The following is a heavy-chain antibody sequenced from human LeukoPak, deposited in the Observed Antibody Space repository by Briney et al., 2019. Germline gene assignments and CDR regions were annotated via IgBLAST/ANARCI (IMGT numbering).Heavy chain of an antibody. V-gene: IGHV1-18*01. CDR1: GYTFTSYG. J-gene: IGHJ4*02. D-gene: IGHD2-2*02. CDR2: ISAYNGNT. Sequence: ASVKVSCKASGYTFTSYGISWVRQAPGQGLEWMGWISAYNGNTNYAQKLQGRVTMTTDTSTSTAYMELRSPRSDDTAVYYCARDPTRQLLYVAYYWGQGTLVTVSS. CDR3: ARDPTRQLLYVAYY.